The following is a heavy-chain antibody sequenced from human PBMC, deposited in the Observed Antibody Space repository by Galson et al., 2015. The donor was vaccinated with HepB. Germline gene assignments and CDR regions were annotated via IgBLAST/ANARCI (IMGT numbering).Heavy chain of an antibody. Sequence: SETLSLTCTVSGGSISSYYWSWIRQPAGKGLEWIGRIYTSGSTNYNPSLKSRVTMSVDTSKNQFSLKLSSVTAADTAVYYCARDHSESSGSYYYYGMDVWGQGTTVTVSS. V-gene: IGHV4-4*07. D-gene: IGHD1-26*01. CDR3: ARDHSESSGSYYYYGMDV. J-gene: IGHJ6*02. CDR1: GGSISSYY. CDR2: IYTSGST.